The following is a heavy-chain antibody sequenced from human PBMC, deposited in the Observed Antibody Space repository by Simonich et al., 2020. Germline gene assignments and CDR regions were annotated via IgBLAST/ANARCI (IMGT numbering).Heavy chain of an antibody. CDR1: GYTFTGYY. D-gene: IGHD7-27*01. Sequence: QVQLVQSGAEVKKPGASVKVSCKASGYTFTGYYMHWVRQAPGQGLEWMGLINPNIGSTNYTQKFQGRVTMTRDTSISTAYMERSRLRSDDTAVYYCARDELGIQHWYFDLWGRGTLVTVSS. J-gene: IGHJ2*01. CDR3: ARDELGIQHWYFDL. CDR2: INPNIGST. V-gene: IGHV1-2*02.